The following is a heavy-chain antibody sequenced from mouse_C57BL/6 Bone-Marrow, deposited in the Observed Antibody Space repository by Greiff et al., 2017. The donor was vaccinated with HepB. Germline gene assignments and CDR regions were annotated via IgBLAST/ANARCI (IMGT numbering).Heavy chain of an antibody. V-gene: IGHV5-17*01. CDR3: ARHAKDY. CDR2: ISSGSSTI. CDR1: GFTFSDYG. Sequence: DVKLVESGGGLVKPGGSLKLSCAASGFTFSDYGMHWVRQAPEKGLEWVAYISSGSSTIYYADTVKGRFTISRDNAKNTLLLQMTSLRSADTAKYDGARHAKDYWGQGTSVTVSS. J-gene: IGHJ4*01.